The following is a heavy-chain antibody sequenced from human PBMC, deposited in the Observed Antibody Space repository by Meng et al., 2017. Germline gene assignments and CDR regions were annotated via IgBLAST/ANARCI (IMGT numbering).Heavy chain of an antibody. CDR3: ARGGYSSGWPYFDY. CDR1: GVTFSSYG. V-gene: IGHV3-33*01. D-gene: IGHD6-19*01. CDR2: IWYDGSNK. J-gene: IGHJ4*02. Sequence: QVQLVESGGGVVQPGRSLRLSCAASGVTFSSYGMHWVRQAPGKGLEWVAVIWYDGSNKYYADSVKGRFTISRDNSKNTLYLQMNSLRAEDTAVYYCARGGYSSGWPYFDYWGQGTLVTVSS.